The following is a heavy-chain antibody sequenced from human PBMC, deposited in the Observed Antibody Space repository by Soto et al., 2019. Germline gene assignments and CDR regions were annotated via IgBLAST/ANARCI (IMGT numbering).Heavy chain of an antibody. V-gene: IGHV4-30-2*01. CDR2: TYHSGNP. Sequence: SETLSLTCAVSGGSISSGGYSWSWIRQPPGKALEWIGHTYHSGNPYYNPSLKSRVTISEDTSKNQLSLRLTSVTAADTAVYYCARIRKRGLLDHWGQGILVTVSS. J-gene: IGHJ4*02. D-gene: IGHD2-21*01. CDR1: GGSISSGGYS. CDR3: ARIRKRGLLDH.